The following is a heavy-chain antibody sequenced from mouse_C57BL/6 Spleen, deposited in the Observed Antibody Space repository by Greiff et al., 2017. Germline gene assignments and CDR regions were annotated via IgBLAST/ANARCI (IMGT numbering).Heavy chain of an antibody. CDR3: ARGEVTTSFAY. Sequence: SGAELVRPGTSVKVSCKASGYAFTNYLIEWVKQRPGQGLEWIGVINPGSGGTNYNEKFKGKATLTADKSSSTAYMQLSSLTSEDSAVYFCARGEVTTSFAYWGQGTLVTVSA. J-gene: IGHJ3*01. CDR1: GYAFTNYL. CDR2: INPGSGGT. D-gene: IGHD2-2*01. V-gene: IGHV1-54*01.